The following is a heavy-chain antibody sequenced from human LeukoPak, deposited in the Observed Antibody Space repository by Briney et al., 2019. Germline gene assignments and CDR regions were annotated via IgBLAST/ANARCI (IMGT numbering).Heavy chain of an antibody. CDR2: INHSGST. J-gene: IGHJ5*02. V-gene: IGHV4-34*01. CDR1: GGSFSGYY. Sequence: SETLSLTCAVYGGSFSGYYWSWIRQPPGKGLEWIGEINHSGSTNYNPSLKSRVTISVDTSKNQFSLKLSSVTAADTAVYYCARHSSYDFWSAHPKRGRWFDPWGQGTLVTVSS. CDR3: ARHSSYDFWSAHPKRGRWFDP. D-gene: IGHD3-3*01.